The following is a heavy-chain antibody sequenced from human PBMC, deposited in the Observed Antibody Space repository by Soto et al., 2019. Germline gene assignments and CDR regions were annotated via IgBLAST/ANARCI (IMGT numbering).Heavy chain of an antibody. D-gene: IGHD2-2*01. V-gene: IGHV3-30*04. CDR2: MSFDGSKA. CDR3: ARGPPGVVPGAIGSGGMDV. CDR1: GFTLSSYA. Sequence: QVQLVESGGGVVQPGRSLSLSCAASGFTLSSYAVHWVRQAPGKGLEWVAVMSFDGSKASHADSVKGRFTNSRDNSKNTVSLQMNSLRVEDSAVYYFARGPPGVVPGAIGSGGMDVWGQGTTVTVSS. J-gene: IGHJ6*02.